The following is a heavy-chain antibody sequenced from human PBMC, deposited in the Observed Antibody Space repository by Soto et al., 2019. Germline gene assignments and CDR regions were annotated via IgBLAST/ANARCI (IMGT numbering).Heavy chain of an antibody. CDR3: ASTLVRGVIISPLDY. J-gene: IGHJ4*02. D-gene: IGHD3-10*01. Sequence: GSLRLSCAASGFTFSSYAMHWVRQAPGKGLEWVAVLSYDGSNKYYADSVKGRFTISRDNSKNTLYLQMNSLRAEDTAVYYCASTLVRGVIISPLDYWGQGTLVTVSS. CDR1: GFTFSSYA. CDR2: LSYDGSNK. V-gene: IGHV3-30-3*01.